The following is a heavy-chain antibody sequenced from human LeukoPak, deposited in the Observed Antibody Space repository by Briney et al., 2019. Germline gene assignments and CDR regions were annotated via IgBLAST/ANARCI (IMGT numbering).Heavy chain of an antibody. CDR1: GYTFTSYG. V-gene: IGHV1-2*06. J-gene: IGHJ5*02. Sequence: ASVKVSCKASGYTFTSYGISWVRQAPGQGLGWMGRINPNSGGTNYAQKFQGRVTMTRDTSISTAYMELSRLRSDDTAVYYCARATEQLGRRTNWFDPWGQGTLVTVSS. CDR3: ARATEQLGRRTNWFDP. D-gene: IGHD6-6*01. CDR2: INPNSGGT.